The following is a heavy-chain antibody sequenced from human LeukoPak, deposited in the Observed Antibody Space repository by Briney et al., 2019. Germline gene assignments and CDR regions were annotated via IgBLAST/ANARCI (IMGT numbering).Heavy chain of an antibody. V-gene: IGHV3-11*01. CDR2: ISSSGSTI. D-gene: IGHD3-3*01. CDR1: GFTFSDYY. CDR3: ARALVEEWLLYRYFSNYYMDV. J-gene: IGHJ6*03. Sequence: GGSLRLSCAASGFTFSDYYMSWIRQAPGKGLEGVSYISSSGSTIYYADSVKGRFTISRDNAKNSLYLQMNSLRAEDTAVYYCARALVEEWLLYRYFSNYYMDVWGKGTTVTVSS.